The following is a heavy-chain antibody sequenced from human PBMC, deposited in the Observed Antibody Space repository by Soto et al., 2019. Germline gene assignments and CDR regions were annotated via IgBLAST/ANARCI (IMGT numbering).Heavy chain of an antibody. CDR3: ALPTGQRGV. CDR2: ISPSTSDT. D-gene: IGHD6-25*01. CDR1: GFTFTDYY. V-gene: IGHV3-11*05. Sequence: QVQLVESGGGLVKPGGTLRLSCVASGFTFTDYYMSWFRQAPGKGPESLSYISPSTSDTKYADSVKGRFTISRDNAKNSIHLPMNNPRVEDTAVYYPALPTGQRGVWGQGTLVTVSS. J-gene: IGHJ4*02.